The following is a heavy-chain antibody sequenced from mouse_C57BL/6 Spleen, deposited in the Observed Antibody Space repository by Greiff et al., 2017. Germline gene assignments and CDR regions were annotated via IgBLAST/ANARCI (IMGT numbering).Heavy chain of an antibody. CDR3: ARYYYGSRIYAMDY. CDR1: GYTFTSYW. V-gene: IGHV1-52*01. D-gene: IGHD1-1*01. CDR2: IDPSDSET. J-gene: IGHJ4*01. Sequence: QVQLQQSGAELVRPGSSVKLSCKASGYTFTSYWMHWVKQRPIQGLEWIGNIDPSDSETHYNQKFKDKATLTVDKSSSTAYMQLSSLTSEDSAVYYCARYYYGSRIYAMDYWGQGTSVTVSS.